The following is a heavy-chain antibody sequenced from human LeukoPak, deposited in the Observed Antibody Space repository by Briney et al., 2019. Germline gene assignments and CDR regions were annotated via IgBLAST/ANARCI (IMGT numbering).Heavy chain of an antibody. V-gene: IGHV3-23*01. D-gene: IGHD5-12*01. Sequence: LXLSCAASGFTFSSYAMSWVRQAPGKGLEWVSGIDGSAGSTYYADSVKGRFTISRDNSKNTLYLQMNSLRPEDTAAYYCAKDRSGYSGYGFDYWGQGSLVTVSS. CDR3: AKDRSGYSGYGFDY. J-gene: IGHJ4*02. CDR1: GFTFSSYA. CDR2: IDGSAGST.